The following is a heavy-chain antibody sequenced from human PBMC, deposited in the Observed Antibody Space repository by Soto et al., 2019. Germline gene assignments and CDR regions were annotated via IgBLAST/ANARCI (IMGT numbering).Heavy chain of an antibody. CDR3: ATGEEVSRNAGVYYYGMDV. CDR2: IIPIFGTA. D-gene: IGHD3-16*01. V-gene: IGHV1-69*12. J-gene: IGHJ6*02. Sequence: QVQLVQSGAEVKKPGSSVKVSCKASGGTFSSYAISWVRQAPGQGLEWMGGIIPIFGTANYAQKVQGRVTLTADESTSTADREWSSLRPEDTAVYYGATGEEVSRNAGVYYYGMDVWGQGTTVTVSS. CDR1: GGTFSSYA.